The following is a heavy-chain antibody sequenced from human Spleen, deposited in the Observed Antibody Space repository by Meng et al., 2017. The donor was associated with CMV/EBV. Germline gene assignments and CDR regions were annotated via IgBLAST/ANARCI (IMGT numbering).Heavy chain of an antibody. V-gene: IGHV3-21*01. Sequence: GESLKISCAASGFTFSSYSMNWVRQAPGKGLEWVSSISSSSSYIYYADSVKGRFTISRDNAKNSLYLQMNSLRAEDTAVYYCAGGYSYGLPGVGSPFDYWGQGTLVTVSS. D-gene: IGHD5-18*01. CDR3: AGGYSYGLPGVGSPFDY. CDR1: GFTFSSYS. CDR2: ISSSSSYI. J-gene: IGHJ4*02.